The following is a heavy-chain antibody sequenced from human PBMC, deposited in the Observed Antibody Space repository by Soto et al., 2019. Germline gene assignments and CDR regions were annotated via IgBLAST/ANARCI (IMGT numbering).Heavy chain of an antibody. CDR3: AKDIVATNYWATNYGMDV. D-gene: IGHD5-12*01. J-gene: IGHJ6*02. Sequence: QVQLVESGGGVVQPGRSLRLSCAASGFTFSSYGMHWVRQAPGKGLEWVAVISYDGSNKYYADSVKGRFTISRDNSKKTLYLQMNSRRAEDTAVYYCAKDIVATNYWATNYGMDVWGQGTTVTVSS. V-gene: IGHV3-30*18. CDR2: ISYDGSNK. CDR1: GFTFSSYG.